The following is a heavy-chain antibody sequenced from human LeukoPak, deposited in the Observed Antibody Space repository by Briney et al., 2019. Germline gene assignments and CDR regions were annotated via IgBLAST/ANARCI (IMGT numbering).Heavy chain of an antibody. J-gene: IGHJ4*02. CDR1: GFTFSSYA. Sequence: GGSLRLSCAASGFTFSSYAMSWVRQAPGKGLEWVSSISGSGGSTYYADSVRGRFTISRDSSNNRLYLKMNTLRAEDTAVYYCAKDTIYYYGSGSPSYFDNWGQGTLVSVSS. V-gene: IGHV3-23*01. CDR2: ISGSGGST. D-gene: IGHD3-10*01. CDR3: AKDTIYYYGSGSPSYFDN.